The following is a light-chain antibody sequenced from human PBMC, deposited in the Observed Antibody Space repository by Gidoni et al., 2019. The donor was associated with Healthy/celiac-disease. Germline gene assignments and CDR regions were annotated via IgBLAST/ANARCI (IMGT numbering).Light chain of an antibody. CDR3: QQFNSYPLT. V-gene: IGKV1-13*02. J-gene: IGKJ4*01. CDR2: DAS. CDR1: QGISRA. Sequence: AIQLTPSPSPLSASVGDRVTITCRASQGISRALDWYQQKRGRAPKLLIYDASSLESGVPSRFSSSGSGTDFTLTISSLQPEDFATYYCQQFNSYPLTFGGGTKVEIK.